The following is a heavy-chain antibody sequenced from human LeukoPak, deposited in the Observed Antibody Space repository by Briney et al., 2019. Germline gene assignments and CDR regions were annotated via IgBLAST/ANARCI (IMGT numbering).Heavy chain of an antibody. J-gene: IGHJ3*02. D-gene: IGHD3-16*01. CDR1: GNSITTYW. Sequence: GESLKISCKTSGNSITTYWIGWVRQKPGKGLEWMGLIFPGDSDTKYSPSFQGQVTISADKSISTAYLLWSSLKASDTAMYYCATYIAGAETFDIWGQGTMVTVSS. V-gene: IGHV5-51*01. CDR2: IFPGDSDT. CDR3: ATYIAGAETFDI.